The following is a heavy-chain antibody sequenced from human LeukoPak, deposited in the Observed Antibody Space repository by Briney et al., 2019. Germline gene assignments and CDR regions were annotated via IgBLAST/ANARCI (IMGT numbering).Heavy chain of an antibody. CDR3: ARIVYYYYYYGMDV. Sequence: GGSLRLSCAASGFTFSSYAMSWVRQAPGKGLEWVSSISSSSSYIYYADSVKGRFTISRDNAKNSLYLQMNSLRAEDTAVYYCARIVYYYYYYGMDVWGQGTTVTVSS. V-gene: IGHV3-21*01. D-gene: IGHD3-22*01. CDR2: ISSSSSYI. CDR1: GFTFSSYA. J-gene: IGHJ6*02.